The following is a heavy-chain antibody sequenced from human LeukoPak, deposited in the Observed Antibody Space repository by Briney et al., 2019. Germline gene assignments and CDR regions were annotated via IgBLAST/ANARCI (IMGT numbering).Heavy chain of an antibody. J-gene: IGHJ4*02. V-gene: IGHV3-21*01. CDR1: GFTFSSYS. CDR3: AADYGGNSVFDY. CDR2: ISSSSSYI. D-gene: IGHD4-23*01. Sequence: PGGSLRLSCAASGFTFSSYSMNWVRQAPGKGLEWVSSISSSSSYIYYADSVKGRFTISRDNARNSLYLQMNSLRAEDTAVYYCAADYGGNSVFDYWGQGTLVTVSS.